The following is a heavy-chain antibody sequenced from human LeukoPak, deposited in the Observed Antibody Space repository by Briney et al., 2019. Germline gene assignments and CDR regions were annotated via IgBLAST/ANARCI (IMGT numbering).Heavy chain of an antibody. D-gene: IGHD2-2*01. Sequence: SETLSLTCTVSGGSISSSSYYWGWLRQPPGKGLEWIGSIYYSGSTYYNPSLKSRVTISVDTSKNQFSLKLSSVTAADTAVYYRGGYCSSTSCYGFDPWGQGTLVTVSS. CDR1: GGSISSSSYY. CDR3: GGYCSSTSCYGFDP. V-gene: IGHV4-39*01. CDR2: IYYSGST. J-gene: IGHJ5*02.